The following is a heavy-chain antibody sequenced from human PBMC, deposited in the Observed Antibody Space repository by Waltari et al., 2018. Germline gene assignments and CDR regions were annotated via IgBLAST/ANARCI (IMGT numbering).Heavy chain of an antibody. V-gene: IGHV4-59*01. D-gene: IGHD6-13*01. CDR3: ARGQQLFLY. CDR1: GGSISSYY. CDR2: IYYSGST. J-gene: IGHJ4*02. Sequence: QVQLQESGPGLVKPSETLSLTCTVSGGSISSYYWSWIRQPPGKGLEWIGYIYYSGSTNHNPSLKSRVTISVDTSKNQFSLKLSSVTAADTAVYYCARGQQLFLYWGQGTLVTVSS.